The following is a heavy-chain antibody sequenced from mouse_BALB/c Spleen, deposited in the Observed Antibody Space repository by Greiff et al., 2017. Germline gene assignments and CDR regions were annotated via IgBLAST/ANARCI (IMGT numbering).Heavy chain of an antibody. CDR3: ARLMDYYAMDY. CDR2: ISSGGSYT. CDR1: GFTFSSYG. J-gene: IGHJ4*01. D-gene: IGHD1-1*02. Sequence: EVKVVESGGDLVKPGGSLKLSCAASGFTFSSYGMSWVRQTPDKRLEWVATISSGGSYTYYPDSVKGRFTISRDNAKNTLYLQMSSLKSEDTAMYYCARLMDYYAMDYWGQGTSVTVSS. V-gene: IGHV5-6*01.